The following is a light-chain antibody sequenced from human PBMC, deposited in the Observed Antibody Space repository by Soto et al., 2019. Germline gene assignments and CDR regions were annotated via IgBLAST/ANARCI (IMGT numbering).Light chain of an antibody. CDR1: QSISSY. CDR2: GAS. V-gene: IGKV1-39*01. Sequence: DIQMTQSPSSLSAPVGDRVTITCRASQSISSYLNWHQQKPGKAPKLLIYGASNLQSGVPSRFSGSGSGTDLTLTISSLQPEDFAPYYCQQTSSTLRTFGQGTKVEIK. CDR3: QQTSSTLRT. J-gene: IGKJ1*01.